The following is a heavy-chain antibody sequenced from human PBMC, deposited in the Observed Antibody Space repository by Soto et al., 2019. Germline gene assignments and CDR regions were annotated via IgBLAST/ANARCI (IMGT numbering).Heavy chain of an antibody. V-gene: IGHV3-7*01. Sequence: EVKVVESGGDLVQPGGSLRLSCAASGFIFSNYWMSWVRQVPGKGLEWVANINQDGSEKYYVDSVKGRFTISRDNAKNSLYLHMNSLRAEDTAIYYCARRGAGFGFWGQGTLVTVSS. CDR2: INQDGSEK. J-gene: IGHJ4*02. D-gene: IGHD3-16*01. CDR1: GFIFSNYW. CDR3: ARRGAGFGF.